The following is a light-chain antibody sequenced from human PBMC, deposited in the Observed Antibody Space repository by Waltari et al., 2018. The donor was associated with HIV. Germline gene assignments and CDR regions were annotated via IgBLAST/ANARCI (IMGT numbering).Light chain of an antibody. CDR3: QAWDSSTGV. Sequence: SYELTQPPSVSVSPGQTASITCSGANLGDKYACWYQQKPGQSPVLVIYQDSRRPSGIPERFSGSNSGNTATLTISGTQAMDEADYDCQAWDSSTGVFGTGTKVTVL. J-gene: IGLJ1*01. V-gene: IGLV3-1*01. CDR2: QDS. CDR1: NLGDKY.